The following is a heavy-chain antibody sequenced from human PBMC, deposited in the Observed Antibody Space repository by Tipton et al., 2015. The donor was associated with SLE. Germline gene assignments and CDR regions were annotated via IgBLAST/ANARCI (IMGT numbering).Heavy chain of an antibody. J-gene: IGHJ6*03. CDR2: IYYSGST. CDR3: ARSGYWIDYYYYYYMDV. Sequence: GLVKPSETLSLTCAVYGGSFSGYYWSWIRQPPGKGREWIGYIYYSGSTNYNPSLKSRVTISVDTSKNQFSLKLSSVTAADTAVYYCARSGYWIDYYYYYYMDVWGKGTTVTVSS. V-gene: IGHV4-59*01. CDR1: GGSFSGYY. D-gene: IGHD3-3*01.